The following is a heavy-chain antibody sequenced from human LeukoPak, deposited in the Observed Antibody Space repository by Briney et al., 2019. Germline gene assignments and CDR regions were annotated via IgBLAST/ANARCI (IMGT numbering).Heavy chain of an antibody. CDR2: ISSSSSYI. D-gene: IGHD3-22*01. CDR1: GFTFSSYS. J-gene: IGHJ3*02. Sequence: KPGGSLRLSCAASGFTFSSYSMNWVRQAPGKGLEWVSSISSSSSYIYYADSVKGRFTISRDNAKNSLYLQMNSLRAEDTAVYYCARELGHYYDSSGYPDAFDIWGQGTMVTVSS. CDR3: ARELGHYYDSSGYPDAFDI. V-gene: IGHV3-21*01.